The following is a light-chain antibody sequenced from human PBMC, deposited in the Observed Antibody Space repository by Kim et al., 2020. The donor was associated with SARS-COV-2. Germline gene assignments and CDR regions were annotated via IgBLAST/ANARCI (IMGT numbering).Light chain of an antibody. J-gene: IGLJ1*01. CDR2: DVS. V-gene: IGLV2-14*03. Sequence: QSALTQPASVSGSRGQSITISCTGSSSDVGSYNFVSWYQQHPGKAPKLMIYDVSFRPSGVSGRFSGSKAGNTASLTISGLQAEDEADYYCFLLTNSKIRVFGPGTRSPS. CDR3: FLLTNSKIRV. CDR1: SSDVGSYNF.